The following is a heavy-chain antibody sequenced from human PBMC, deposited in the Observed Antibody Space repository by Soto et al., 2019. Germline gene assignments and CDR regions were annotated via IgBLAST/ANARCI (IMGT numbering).Heavy chain of an antibody. D-gene: IGHD2-15*01. Sequence: QVQLKESSSGLVKPAQTLSLTCAVSGGSITSGGFSWSWIRQPPGKGLEWIGYVHHTGNTDYHPSLGSRVTISLDRSRNLFSLNLTSVTAADTATYYCAKECGGTCLDAFDVWGPGTTVIVSS. V-gene: IGHV4-30-2*01. J-gene: IGHJ3*01. CDR3: AKECGGTCLDAFDV. CDR2: VHHTGNT. CDR1: GGSITSGGFS.